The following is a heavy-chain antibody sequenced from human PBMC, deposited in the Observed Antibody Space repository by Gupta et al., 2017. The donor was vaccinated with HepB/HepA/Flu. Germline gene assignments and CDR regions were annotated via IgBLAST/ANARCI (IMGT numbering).Heavy chain of an antibody. CDR3: ARERQLTAWYFDF. D-gene: IGHD1-1*01. J-gene: IGHJ4*02. Sequence: QVQVVESGGGVVQPGGSLRLSCAVPLFNFSGYSMHWVRQAPGKGLEWVAVISSNGGRQFYAGSVKGRFTISRDNSKNTLYLQMNSLRTEDTSIYYCARERQLTAWYFDFWGQGTLVTVSS. V-gene: IGHV3-30-3*01. CDR1: LFNFSGYS. CDR2: ISSNGGRQ.